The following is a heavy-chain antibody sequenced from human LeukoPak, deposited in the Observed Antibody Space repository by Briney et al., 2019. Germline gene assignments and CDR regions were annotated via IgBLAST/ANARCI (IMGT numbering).Heavy chain of an antibody. J-gene: IGHJ6*03. D-gene: IGHD6-19*01. CDR2: IYYSGST. CDR1: GGSISSSSYY. CDR3: ARGYSSGWLHSLYYYYYYYMDV. V-gene: IGHV4-39*01. Sequence: PPETLSLTCTVSGGSISSSSYYWGWIRQPPGKGLVWIGSIYYSGSTYYNPSLKSRVTISVDTSKNQFSLKLSSVTAADTAVYYCARGYSSGWLHSLYYYYYYYMDVWGKGTTVTVSS.